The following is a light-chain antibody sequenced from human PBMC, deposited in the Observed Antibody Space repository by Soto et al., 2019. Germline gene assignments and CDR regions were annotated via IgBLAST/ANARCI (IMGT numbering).Light chain of an antibody. CDR1: QSVSSY. CDR2: DAS. Sequence: IVFTQSPATLSLSPGERATLSCLASQSVSSYLAWYQQKPGQAPRLLIYDASNRATGIPARFSGSGSGTDFTLTISSLEPEDFAVYYCQQRSNWPVTFGPGTKVDIK. V-gene: IGKV3-11*01. CDR3: QQRSNWPVT. J-gene: IGKJ3*01.